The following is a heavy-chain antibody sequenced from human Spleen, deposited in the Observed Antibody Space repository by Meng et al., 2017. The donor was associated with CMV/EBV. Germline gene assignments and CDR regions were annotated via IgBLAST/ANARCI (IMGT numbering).Heavy chain of an antibody. V-gene: IGHV3-23*03. CDR3: AKGGRPFDY. CDR1: GFTFSSYA. D-gene: IGHD2-15*01. CDR2: IYSGGSST. J-gene: IGHJ4*02. Sequence: GESLKISCAASGFTFSSYAMSWVRQAPGKGLEWVSVIYSGGSSTYYADSVKGRFTISRDNSKNTLYLQMNSLRAEDTAVYYCAKGGRPFDYWGQGTLVTVSS.